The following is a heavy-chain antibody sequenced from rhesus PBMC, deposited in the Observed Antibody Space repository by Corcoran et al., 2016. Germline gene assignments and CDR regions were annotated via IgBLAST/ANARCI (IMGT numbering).Heavy chain of an antibody. CDR3: AKEIYSGSYYYFDY. J-gene: IGHJ4*01. D-gene: IGHD3-16*01. V-gene: IGHV3S5*01. Sequence: EVQLVETGGGLVQPGGSLKLSCAASGFTFSSSGMSWVRQAQGKGLEWVSAINSGGGSTYDADSVKGRFTISRDNSKNTLSLQMNSLRAEDTAVYYCAKEIYSGSYYYFDYWGQGVLVTVSS. CDR2: INSGGGST. CDR1: GFTFSSSG.